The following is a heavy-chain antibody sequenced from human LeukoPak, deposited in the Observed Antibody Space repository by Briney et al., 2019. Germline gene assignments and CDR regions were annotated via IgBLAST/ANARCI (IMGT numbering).Heavy chain of an antibody. CDR1: GFTFSTYG. Sequence: GGSLRLSCAASGFTFSTYGMHWVRQAPGKGLEWVAVTSYDGSNKYYADSVKGRFTISRDNSKNTLYLQMNSLRAEDTAVYYCARASRFLEWFFDYWGQGTLVTVSS. J-gene: IGHJ4*02. D-gene: IGHD3-3*01. CDR2: TSYDGSNK. CDR3: ARASRFLEWFFDY. V-gene: IGHV3-30*19.